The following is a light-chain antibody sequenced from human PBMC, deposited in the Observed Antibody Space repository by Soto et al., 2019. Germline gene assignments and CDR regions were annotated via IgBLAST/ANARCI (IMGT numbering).Light chain of an antibody. CDR2: KAS. CDR1: QSISSW. V-gene: IGKV1-5*03. CDR3: QQYNSYWT. J-gene: IGKJ1*01. Sequence: DIQMTQSPSTLSSSVADIFTITCRSSQSISSWLAWYQQKPGKAPNLLIYKASSLEGGVPSRFSGSGSGTEFTLTISSLQPDDFATYYCQQYNSYWTFGQGTKVDIK.